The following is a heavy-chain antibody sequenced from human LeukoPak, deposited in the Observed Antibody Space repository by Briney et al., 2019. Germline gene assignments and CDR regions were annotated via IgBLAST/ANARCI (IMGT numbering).Heavy chain of an antibody. J-gene: IGHJ4*02. CDR1: GFNFDSYA. V-gene: IGHV3-48*02. CDR2: ITSGSTTI. Sequence: GGSLRLSCEASGFNFDSYAMAWVRQAPGKGLEWISSITSGSTTIYYGDSVRGRFTVSRDNAKSSLYLEMNNMRDGDTAVYFRARDLGDGEYFFDFWGQGTLVSVSS. CDR3: ARDLGDGEYFFDF. D-gene: IGHD3-10*01.